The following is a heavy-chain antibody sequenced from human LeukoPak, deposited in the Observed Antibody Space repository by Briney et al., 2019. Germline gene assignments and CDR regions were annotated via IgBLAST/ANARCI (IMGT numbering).Heavy chain of an antibody. CDR3: ASLIAAAEIDY. V-gene: IGHV3-48*03. Sequence: GGSLRLSCAASGFTFSSYEMNWVRQAPGKGLEWVSYISSSGSTIYYADSVKGRFTISRDNAKNSLYLQMNSLRAEDTAVYYCASLIAAAEIDYWGQGTLVTVSS. J-gene: IGHJ4*02. CDR2: ISSSGSTI. CDR1: GFTFSSYE. D-gene: IGHD6-13*01.